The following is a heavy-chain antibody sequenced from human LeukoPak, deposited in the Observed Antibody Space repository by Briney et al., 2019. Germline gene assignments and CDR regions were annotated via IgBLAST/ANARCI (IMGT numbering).Heavy chain of an antibody. CDR1: GFTFSSHD. CDR3: ARGSSLDYDILTGYWTEALDY. Sequence: PGGSLRLSCAGCGFTFSSHDMHGVRHNTGKGVEWVSGIGSGGETYYRGSVKGRFTISRENAKNSLYLQMNSLRAGDTAVYYCARGSSLDYDILTGYWTEALDYWGQGTLVTVSS. V-gene: IGHV3-13*04. D-gene: IGHD3-9*01. CDR2: IGSGGET. J-gene: IGHJ4*02.